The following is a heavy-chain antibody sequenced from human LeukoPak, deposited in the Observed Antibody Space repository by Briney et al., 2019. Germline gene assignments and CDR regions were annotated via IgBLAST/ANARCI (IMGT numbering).Heavy chain of an antibody. CDR3: TRGLWFGERYFDY. CDR2: IRSKAYGGTT. J-gene: IGHJ4*02. D-gene: IGHD3-10*01. V-gene: IGHV3-49*04. Sequence: GSLRLSCTGSGFTFGDYGMSWVRQAPGKGLEWVSFIRSKAYGGTTEYAASVKGRFIISRDDSKSIAYLQMNSLKTEDTAVYFCTRGLWFGERYFDYWGQGTLVTVSA. CDR1: GFTFGDYG.